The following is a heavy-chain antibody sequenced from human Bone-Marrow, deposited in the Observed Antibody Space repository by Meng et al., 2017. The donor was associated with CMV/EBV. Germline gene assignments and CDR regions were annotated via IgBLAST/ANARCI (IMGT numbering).Heavy chain of an antibody. D-gene: IGHD4-17*01. J-gene: IGHJ6*02. CDR1: GYTFTSYG. CDR2: ISAYNGNT. Sequence: ASVKVFCKASGYTFTSYGISWVRQAPGQGLEWMGWISAYNGNTNYAQKLQGRVTMTTDTSTSTAYMELRSLRSDDTAVYYCARGNDYGEPYYYYGMDVWGQGTTVTVSS. CDR3: ARGNDYGEPYYYYGMDV. V-gene: IGHV1-18*01.